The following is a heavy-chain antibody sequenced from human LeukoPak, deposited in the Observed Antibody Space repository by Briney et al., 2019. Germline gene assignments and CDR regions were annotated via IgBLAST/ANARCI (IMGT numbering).Heavy chain of an antibody. Sequence: SETLSLTCTVSGGSISSSSYYWGWIRQPPGKGLEWIGEINHSGSTNYNPSLKSRVTISVDTSKNQFSLKLSSVTAADTAVYYCANGDHVTLFDYWGQGTLVTVSS. D-gene: IGHD4-17*01. CDR1: GGSISSSSYY. CDR2: INHSGST. J-gene: IGHJ4*02. V-gene: IGHV4-39*07. CDR3: ANGDHVTLFDY.